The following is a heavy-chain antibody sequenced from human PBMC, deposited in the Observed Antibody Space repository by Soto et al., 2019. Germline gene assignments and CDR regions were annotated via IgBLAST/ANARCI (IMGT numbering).Heavy chain of an antibody. Sequence: ASVKVSCKASGGTFSSYTISWVRQAPGQGLEWMGRIIPILGIANYAQKFQGRVTITADKSTSTAYMELSSLRSEDTAVYYCARARYCTNGVCPAFAFDIWGQGTMVT. J-gene: IGHJ3*02. V-gene: IGHV1-69*02. CDR2: IIPILGIA. CDR1: GGTFSSYT. CDR3: ARARYCTNGVCPAFAFDI. D-gene: IGHD2-8*01.